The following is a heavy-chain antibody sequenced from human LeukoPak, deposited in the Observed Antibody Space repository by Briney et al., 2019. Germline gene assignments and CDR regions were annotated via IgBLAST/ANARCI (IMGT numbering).Heavy chain of an antibody. Sequence: GASVNVSCKASGYTFTSYYMHWVRQAPGQGLEWMGIINPSGCSTSYAQKFQARVTMTRDTSTSTVYMELSNLRSEDTAVYYCARDPDWLSGYYYYGMDVWGQGTTVTVSS. CDR2: INPSGCST. CDR3: ARDPDWLSGYYYYGMDV. J-gene: IGHJ6*02. V-gene: IGHV1-46*01. CDR1: GYTFTSYY. D-gene: IGHD3-9*01.